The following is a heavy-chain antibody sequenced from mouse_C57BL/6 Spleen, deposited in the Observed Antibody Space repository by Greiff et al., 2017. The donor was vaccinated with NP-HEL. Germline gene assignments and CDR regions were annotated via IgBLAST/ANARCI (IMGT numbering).Heavy chain of an antibody. CDR1: GYTFTDYY. J-gene: IGHJ4*01. D-gene: IGHD1-2*01. CDR3: ARDGITTAYYYAMDY. Sequence: VQLQQSGPELVKPGASVKISCKASGYTFTDYYMNWVKQSHGKSLEWIGDINPNNGGTSYNQKFKGKATLTVDKSSSTAYMELRSLTSEDSAVYYCARDGITTAYYYAMDYWGQGTSVTVSS. CDR2: INPNNGGT. V-gene: IGHV1-26*01.